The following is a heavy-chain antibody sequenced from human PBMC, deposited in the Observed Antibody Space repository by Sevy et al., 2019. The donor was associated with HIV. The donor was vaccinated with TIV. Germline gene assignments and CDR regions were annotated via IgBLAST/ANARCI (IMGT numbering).Heavy chain of an antibody. Sequence: GGSLRLSCAASGFTFHTYAVLWVRQAPGKGLEWLTLISYDGVNKYYAEYLMGRFTISRENSKNTLYLQMDSRRVEDTALYYCARVSVEYCTNDCYHRFDHWGQGTLITVSS. CDR1: GFTFHTYA. J-gene: IGHJ4*02. CDR2: ISYDGVNK. D-gene: IGHD2-8*01. CDR3: ARVSVEYCTNDCYHRFDH. V-gene: IGHV3-30-3*01.